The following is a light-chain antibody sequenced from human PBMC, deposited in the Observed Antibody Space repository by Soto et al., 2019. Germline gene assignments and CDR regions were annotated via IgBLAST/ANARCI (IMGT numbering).Light chain of an antibody. J-gene: IGLJ3*02. CDR1: SSNIGAGYD. CDR2: DNN. CDR3: HTFDNSLNWV. V-gene: IGLV1-40*01. Sequence: QSALTQPPSVSGAPGQRVTISCTGSSSNIGAGYDVHWYQQLSGTVPKLLIYDNNNRPSGVPDRFSGSKSGTSASLAIIGLQAEDEADYYCHTFDNSLNWVFGGGTQLTVL.